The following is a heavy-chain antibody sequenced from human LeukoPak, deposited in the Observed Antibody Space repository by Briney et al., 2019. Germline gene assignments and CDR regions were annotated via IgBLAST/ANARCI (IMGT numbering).Heavy chain of an antibody. D-gene: IGHD2-2*01. CDR1: GYTFTNYA. CDR2: IHPSTGNP. Sequence: ASVKVSCKASGYTFTNYAMNWVRQAPGQGLEWMGWIHPSTGNPTYAQGFTGRFVFSLDTSVSTTYLQIRSLKAEDTAVYYCARAWDDFWPSPPISVVPAAMNNWFDPWGQGTLVTVSS. V-gene: IGHV7-4-1*02. CDR3: ARAWDDFWPSPPISVVPAAMNNWFDP. J-gene: IGHJ5*02.